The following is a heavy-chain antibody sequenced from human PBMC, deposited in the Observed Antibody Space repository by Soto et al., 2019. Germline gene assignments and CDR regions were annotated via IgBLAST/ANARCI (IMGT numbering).Heavy chain of an antibody. D-gene: IGHD3-3*01. CDR1: GGTFSSYA. J-gene: IGHJ6*02. Sequence: GASVKVSCKASGGTFSSYAISWVRQAPGQGLEWRGGMIPIFGTANYAQKFQGRVTITADKSTSTAYMELSSLRSEDTAVYYCASKKIDGGLRFLIWSHPYYYYGMDVWGQGTTVTVSS. V-gene: IGHV1-69*06. CDR3: ASKKIDGGLRFLIWSHPYYYYGMDV. CDR2: MIPIFGTA.